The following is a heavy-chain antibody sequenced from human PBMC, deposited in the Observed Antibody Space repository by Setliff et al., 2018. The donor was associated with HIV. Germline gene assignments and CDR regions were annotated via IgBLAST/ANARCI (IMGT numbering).Heavy chain of an antibody. CDR1: DYTFTNYG. J-gene: IGHJ6*03. D-gene: IGHD2-8*01. Sequence: ASVKVSCKASDYTFTNYGISWVRQAPGQGLEWMGWISAYNGYTNYAQKLQGGVTMTTDTSTSTAYMELRSLRSDDTAVYYCARDGWRHVLHGNYYYYFMDVWGKGTTVTV. CDR2: ISAYNGYT. V-gene: IGHV1-18*01. CDR3: ARDGWRHVLHGNYYYYFMDV.